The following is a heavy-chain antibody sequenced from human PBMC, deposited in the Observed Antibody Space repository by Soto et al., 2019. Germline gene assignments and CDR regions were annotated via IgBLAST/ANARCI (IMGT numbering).Heavy chain of an antibody. CDR1: GGSISSSSYY. J-gene: IGHJ6*03. CDR2: IYYSGST. CDR3: ARLRAYCSGGSCYSDYYYYMDV. Sequence: PSETLSLTCTVSGGSISSSSYYWGWIRQPPGKGLEWIGSIYYSGSTYYNPSLKSRVTISVDTSKNQFSLKLSSVTAADTAVYYCARLRAYCSGGSCYSDYYYYMDVWGKGTTVTVSS. D-gene: IGHD2-15*01. V-gene: IGHV4-39*01.